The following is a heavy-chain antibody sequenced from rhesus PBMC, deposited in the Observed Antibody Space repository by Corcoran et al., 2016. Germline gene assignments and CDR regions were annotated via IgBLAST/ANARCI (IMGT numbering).Heavy chain of an antibody. Sequence: QLQLQESGPGLVKPPETLSVTCAVSGGSFSSSYWSRTRQAPGKGLEWIGYIYGSGSSTNYNPSLKSRVTLSVDTSKDQLSLKLSSVSTADTAVYYCARFGYCCSYLYFDYWGQGVLVTVSS. J-gene: IGHJ4*01. D-gene: IGHD5-36*02. CDR3: ARFGYCCSYLYFDY. CDR1: GGSFSSSY. CDR2: IYGSGSST. V-gene: IGHV4-169*01.